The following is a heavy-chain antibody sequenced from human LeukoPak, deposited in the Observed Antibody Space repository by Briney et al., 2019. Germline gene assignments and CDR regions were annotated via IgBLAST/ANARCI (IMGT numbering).Heavy chain of an antibody. D-gene: IGHD4-23*01. CDR1: GGTFSSCA. J-gene: IGHJ4*02. CDR2: IIPIFGTA. V-gene: IGHV1-69*13. Sequence: GASVKVSCKASGGTFSSCAISWVRQAPGQGLEWMGGIIPIFGTANYAQKFQGRVTITADGSTSTAYMELSSLRSEDTAVYYCARDYGGNSGFDYWGQGTLVTVSS. CDR3: ARDYGGNSGFDY.